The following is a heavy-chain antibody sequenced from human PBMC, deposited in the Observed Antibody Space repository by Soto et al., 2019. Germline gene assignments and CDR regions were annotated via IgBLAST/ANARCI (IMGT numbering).Heavy chain of an antibody. Sequence: GGSLRLSCAASGFTVSSNYMSWVRQAPGKGLEWVSVIYSGGSTYYADSVKDRFTISRDNSKNTLYLQIDSLRAEDTAVYYCAREHGDYGDFMFDYWGQGTLVTVSS. D-gene: IGHD4-17*01. CDR3: AREHGDYGDFMFDY. CDR2: IYSGGST. CDR1: GFTVSSNY. V-gene: IGHV3-66*01. J-gene: IGHJ4*02.